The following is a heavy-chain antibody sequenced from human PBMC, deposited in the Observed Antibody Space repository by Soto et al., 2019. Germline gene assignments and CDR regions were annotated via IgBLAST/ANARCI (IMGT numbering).Heavy chain of an antibody. CDR2: MNPNSGNT. V-gene: IGHV1-8*01. CDR3: ARGRVQLRGYCSSTSCYEARDFDY. D-gene: IGHD2-2*01. CDR1: GYTFTSYD. J-gene: IGHJ4*02. Sequence: ASVKVSCKASGYTFTSYDINWVRQATGQGLEWMGWMNPNSGNTNYAQKLQGRVTMTTDTSTSTAYMELRSLRSDDTAVYYCARGRVQLRGYCSSTSCYEARDFDYWGQGTLVTVSS.